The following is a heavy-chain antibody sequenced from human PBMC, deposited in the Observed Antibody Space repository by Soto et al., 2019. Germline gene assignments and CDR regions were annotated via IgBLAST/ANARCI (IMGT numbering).Heavy chain of an antibody. V-gene: IGHV3-74*01. CDR3: ASAMTSVRATTKGEY. J-gene: IGHJ4*02. D-gene: IGHD1-26*01. CDR1: GFTFSTYW. CDR2: ISSDGSVT. Sequence: EVHLVESGGGLVQPGGSLRLSCAASGFTFSTYWMHWVRQAPGKGPVWVSRISSDGSVTDYAGSVKGRFTISRDNAKNTLYLQMNSLRAEDTAVYYCASAMTSVRATTKGEYWGQGTLVTVSS.